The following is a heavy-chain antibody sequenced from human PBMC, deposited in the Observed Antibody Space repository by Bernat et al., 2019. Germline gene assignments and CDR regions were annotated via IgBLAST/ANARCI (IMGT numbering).Heavy chain of an antibody. V-gene: IGHV3-66*01. CDR2: IYSGGST. CDR3: ARVVGIPSEYHAWFDP. CDR1: GFTVSSNY. J-gene: IGHJ5*02. D-gene: IGHD2-2*01. Sequence: EVQLVESGGGLVQPGGSLRLSCAASGFTVSSNYMSWVRQAPGKGLEWVSVIYSGGSTYYADSVKGRFTISRDNSKNTLYLQMNSLRAEDTAVHYCARVVGIPSEYHAWFDPWGQGTLVTVSS.